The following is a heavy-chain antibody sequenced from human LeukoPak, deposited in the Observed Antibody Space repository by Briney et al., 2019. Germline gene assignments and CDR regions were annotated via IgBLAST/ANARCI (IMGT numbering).Heavy chain of an antibody. Sequence: PGGSLRLSCAASGFTFSSYAMSWVRQAPGKGLEWVSGISGSGGSTYYADSVEGRFTISRDNSKSTLYLQMNSLRAEDTAVYYCAKAVSDWRPQFDYWGQGTLVTVSS. CDR2: ISGSGGST. D-gene: IGHD6-19*01. V-gene: IGHV3-23*01. CDR3: AKAVSDWRPQFDY. J-gene: IGHJ4*02. CDR1: GFTFSSYA.